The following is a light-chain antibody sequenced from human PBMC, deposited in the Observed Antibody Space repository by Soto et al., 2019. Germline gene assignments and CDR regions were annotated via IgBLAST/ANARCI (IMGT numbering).Light chain of an antibody. CDR2: DAS. CDR1: QFIDSY. J-gene: IGKJ5*01. CDR3: QQRSNWPPT. V-gene: IGKV3-11*01. Sequence: EIVLTQSPATLSLPPGERATLSCRASQFIDSYLAWYRQIPGQAPRLLIYDASNRATGIPDRFSGGGSGTDFTLTISSLEPEDFAVYYCQQRSNWPPTFGQGTRLDIK.